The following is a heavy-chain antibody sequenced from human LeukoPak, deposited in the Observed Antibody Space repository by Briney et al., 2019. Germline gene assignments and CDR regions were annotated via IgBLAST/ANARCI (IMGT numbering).Heavy chain of an antibody. CDR2: IYYSGST. V-gene: IGHV4-39*07. Sequence: ASETLSLTCTVSGGSISSSSYYWGWIRQPPGKGLEWIGSIYYSGSTYYNPSLKSRVTMSVDTSKNQFSLKLSSVTAADTAVYYCARDLETSCYVCEGSSRFDPWGQGTLVTVSS. D-gene: IGHD2-2*01. CDR3: ARDLETSCYVCEGSSRFDP. CDR1: GGSISSSSYY. J-gene: IGHJ5*02.